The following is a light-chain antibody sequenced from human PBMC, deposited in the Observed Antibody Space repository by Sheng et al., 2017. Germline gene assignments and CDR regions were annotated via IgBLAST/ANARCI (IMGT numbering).Light chain of an antibody. J-gene: IGKJ2*03. V-gene: IGKV3-15*01. CDR2: DAS. Sequence: ETVVTQSPATLSVSPGERVTLSCRASQSVRSNLAWYQQKPGQAPRLLIFDASTRAAGVPVRFTGSGSGTEFTLTISNLQSEDFAVYFCQQYKDWPPRSFGQGTKLEIK. CDR3: QQYKDWPPRS. CDR1: QSVRSN.